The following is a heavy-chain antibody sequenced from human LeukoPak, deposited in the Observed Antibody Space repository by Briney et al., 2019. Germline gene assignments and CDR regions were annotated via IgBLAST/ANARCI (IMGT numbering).Heavy chain of an antibody. D-gene: IGHD5-18*01. CDR2: IRYDGSNK. CDR1: GFTFSSYG. J-gene: IGHJ4*02. Sequence: GGSLRLSCAASGFTFSSYGMHWVRQAPGKGLEWEAVIRYDGSNKYYADSVKGLFTISRDNSKNTLYLQMNSLRAEDTAVYYCARAGYSYGWYYFDYWGQGTLVTVSS. CDR3: ARAGYSYGWYYFDY. V-gene: IGHV3-33*01.